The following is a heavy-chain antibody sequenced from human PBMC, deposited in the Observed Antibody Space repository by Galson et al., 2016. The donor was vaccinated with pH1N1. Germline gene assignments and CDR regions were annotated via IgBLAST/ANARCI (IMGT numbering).Heavy chain of an antibody. CDR2: TDWDDDT. D-gene: IGHD2-21*01. CDR1: GFSLTTTGVC. Sequence: PALVKPTQTLTLTCTFSGFSLTTTGVCVSWLRQPPGKALEWLARTDWDDDTFYSPSLKTRLIISKDTSRNQVVRTMTNMHPVDTATYYCARMGGCGGVLSDDWGRGTLVTVSS. J-gene: IGHJ4*02. V-gene: IGHV2-70*17. CDR3: ARMGGCGGVLSDD.